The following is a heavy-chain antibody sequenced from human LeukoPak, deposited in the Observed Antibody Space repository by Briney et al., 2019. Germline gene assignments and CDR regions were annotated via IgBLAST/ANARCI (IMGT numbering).Heavy chain of an antibody. CDR2: IWYDGSNK. CDR3: AKEQYYYDSSGYYPLFDY. Sequence: GGSLRLSSAASGFTFSSYGMHWVRQAPGKGLEWVAVIWYDGSNKYYADSVKGRFTISRDNSKNTLYLQMNSLRAEDTAVYYCAKEQYYYDSSGYYPLFDYWGQGTLVTVSS. D-gene: IGHD3-22*01. CDR1: GFTFSSYG. J-gene: IGHJ4*02. V-gene: IGHV3-33*06.